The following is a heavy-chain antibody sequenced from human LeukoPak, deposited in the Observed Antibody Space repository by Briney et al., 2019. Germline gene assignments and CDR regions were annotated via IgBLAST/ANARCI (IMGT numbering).Heavy chain of an antibody. J-gene: IGHJ4*02. CDR1: GLTLSTSD. D-gene: IGHD3-10*01. CDR3: ATETYGRHYDY. CDR2: IGPTGSDR. Sequence: VGSLRLSCTASGLTLSTSDFNWVRQAPGKGLEWVASIGPTGSDRYHADSIKGRFTNSRDNANNFLYLQMNSLRAEHSAVYYCATETYGRHYDYWGQGTLLTVSS. V-gene: IGHV3-21*06.